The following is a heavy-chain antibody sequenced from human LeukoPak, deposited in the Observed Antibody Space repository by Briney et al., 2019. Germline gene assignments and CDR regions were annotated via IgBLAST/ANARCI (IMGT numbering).Heavy chain of an antibody. V-gene: IGHV4-34*01. CDR3: ARRNYYDSSGYVGHYDF. Sequence: SETLSLTCAVYGGSFSGYYWTWIRQPPGKALEWIGEISQDGNTHFNPSLNSRVTMSADTSKKQFSLNLTSVTAADTAVYYCARRNYYDSSGYVGHYDFWGQGILVIVSS. J-gene: IGHJ4*02. D-gene: IGHD3-22*01. CDR1: GGSFSGYY. CDR2: ISQDGNT.